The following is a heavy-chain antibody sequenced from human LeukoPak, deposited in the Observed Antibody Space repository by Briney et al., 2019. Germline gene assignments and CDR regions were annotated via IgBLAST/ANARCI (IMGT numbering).Heavy chain of an antibody. Sequence: PGGSLRLSCAASGFTFSSYSMNWVRQAPGKGLEWVSYISSSSTIYYADSVKGRFTISRDNAKNSLYLQMNSLRAEDTAVYYCARDLDNWNPLIDYWGQGTLVTVSS. J-gene: IGHJ4*02. CDR3: ARDLDNWNPLIDY. D-gene: IGHD1-20*01. V-gene: IGHV3-48*04. CDR2: ISSSSTI. CDR1: GFTFSSYS.